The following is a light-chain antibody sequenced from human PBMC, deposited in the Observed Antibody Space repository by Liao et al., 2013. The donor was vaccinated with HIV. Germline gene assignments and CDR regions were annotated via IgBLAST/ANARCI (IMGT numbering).Light chain of an antibody. CDR3: QAWDSSTVHVV. J-gene: IGLJ2*01. V-gene: IGLV3-1*01. CDR2: QDS. Sequence: YELTQPPSVSVSPGQTASITCSGDKLGDKYACWYQQKPGQSPVLVIYQDSKRPSGIPERFSGSNSGNTATLTISGTQAMDEADYYCQAWDSSTVHVVFGGGTKLTVL. CDR1: KLGDKY.